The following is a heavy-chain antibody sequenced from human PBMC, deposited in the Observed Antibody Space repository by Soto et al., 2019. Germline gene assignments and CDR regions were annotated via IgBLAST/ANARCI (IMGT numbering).Heavy chain of an antibody. D-gene: IGHD5-12*01. V-gene: IGHV4-59*01. CDR1: GGSISSYY. Sequence: PSETLSLTCTVSGGSISSYYWSWIRQPPGKGLEWIGYIYYSGSTNYNPSLKSRVTISVDTSKNQFSLKLSSVTAADTAVYYCARGYSGYDFYYWGQGTLVTVSS. J-gene: IGHJ4*02. CDR3: ARGYSGYDFYY. CDR2: IYYSGST.